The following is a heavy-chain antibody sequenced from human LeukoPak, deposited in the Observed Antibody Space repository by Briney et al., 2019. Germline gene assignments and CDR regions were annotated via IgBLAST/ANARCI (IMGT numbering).Heavy chain of an antibody. Sequence: PGGSLRLSCAASGFTFRSYWMHWVRQAPGKGLVWVSRINSDGSSTSYADSVKGRFTISRDNAKNTLYLQMNSLRAEDTAVYYCARDAPQGSGDDAFDIWGQGTMVTVSS. CDR3: ARDAPQGSGDDAFDI. V-gene: IGHV3-74*01. CDR2: INSDGSST. D-gene: IGHD3-10*01. J-gene: IGHJ3*02. CDR1: GFTFRSYW.